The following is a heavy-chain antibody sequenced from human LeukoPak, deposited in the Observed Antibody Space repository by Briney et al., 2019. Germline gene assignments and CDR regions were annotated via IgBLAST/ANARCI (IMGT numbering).Heavy chain of an antibody. CDR3: ARRYNWNYVVAYYYGMDV. J-gene: IGHJ6*02. D-gene: IGHD1-7*01. CDR2: IWYDGSNK. V-gene: IGHV3-33*01. CDR1: GFTFSSYG. Sequence: GGSLRLSCAASGFTFSSYGMHWVRQAPGKGLEWVAVIWYDGSNKYYADSVKGRFTISRDNSKNTLYLQMNSLRAADTAVYYCARRYNWNYVVAYYYGMDVWGQGTTVTVSS.